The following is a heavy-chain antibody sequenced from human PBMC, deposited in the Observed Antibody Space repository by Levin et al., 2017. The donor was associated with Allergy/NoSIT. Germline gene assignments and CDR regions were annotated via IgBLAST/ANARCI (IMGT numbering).Heavy chain of an antibody. CDR2: INPSGGST. V-gene: IGHV1-46*01. J-gene: IGHJ4*02. D-gene: IGHD5-18*01. Sequence: ASVKVSCKASGYTFTSYYMHWVRQAPGQGLEWMGIINPSGGSTSYAQKFQGRVTMTRDTSTSTVYMELSSLRSEDTAVYYCARDTSPVDTAMHLDYWGQGTLVTVSS. CDR3: ARDTSPVDTAMHLDY. CDR1: GYTFTSYY.